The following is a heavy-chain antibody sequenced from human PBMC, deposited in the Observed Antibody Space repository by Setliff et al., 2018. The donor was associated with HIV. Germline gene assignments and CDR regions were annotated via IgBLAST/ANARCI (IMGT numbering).Heavy chain of an antibody. CDR3: VRGPRITAVRRIIVYYESF. J-gene: IGHJ4*02. D-gene: IGHD3-10*01. CDR1: GDTFTGYF. Sequence: ASVKVSCKASGDTFTGYFLHWVRQAPGHGFEWLGRMSPDSGDTVYGQQFQGGVTMTRDTSTNTAYLELTSLKYDDKGVYYCVRGPRITAVRRIIVYYESFWCQGTLVTVSS. CDR2: MSPDSGDT. V-gene: IGHV1-2*05.